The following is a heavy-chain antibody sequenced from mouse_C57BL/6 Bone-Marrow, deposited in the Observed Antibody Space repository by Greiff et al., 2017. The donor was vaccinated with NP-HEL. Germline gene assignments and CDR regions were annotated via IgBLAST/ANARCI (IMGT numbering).Heavy chain of an antibody. CDR1: GFTFSDYY. CDR3: ARQGRDYFDY. Sequence: EVQVVESGGGLVQPGGSLKLSCAASGFTFSDYYMYWVRQTPEKRLEWVAYISNGGGSTYYPDTVKGRFTISRDNAKNTLYLQMSRLKSEDTAMYCCARQGRDYFDYWGQGTTLTVSS. J-gene: IGHJ2*01. V-gene: IGHV5-12*01. CDR2: ISNGGGST.